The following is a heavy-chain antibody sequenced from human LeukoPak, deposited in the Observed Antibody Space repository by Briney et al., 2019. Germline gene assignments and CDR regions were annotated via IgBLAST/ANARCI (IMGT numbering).Heavy chain of an antibody. J-gene: IGHJ4*02. V-gene: IGHV1-18*01. D-gene: IGHD3-22*01. CDR3: ARSRTSYYYDSSGKGTPFTNDY. CDR1: GYTFTSYG. Sequence: ASVKVSCKASGYTFTSYGISWVRQAPGQGLEWMGWISAYNGNTNYAQKLQGRVTMTTDTSTSTAYMELRSLRSDDTAVYYCARSRTSYYYDSSGKGTPFTNDYWGQGTLVTVSS. CDR2: ISAYNGNT.